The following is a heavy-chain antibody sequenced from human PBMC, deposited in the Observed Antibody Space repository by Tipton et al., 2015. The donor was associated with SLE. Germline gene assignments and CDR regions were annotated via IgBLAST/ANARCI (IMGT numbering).Heavy chain of an antibody. Sequence: TLSLTCTVSGGSITSGSYYWVWIRQPPGKGLEWIGRLHYSGRSYYNPSLKSRVTISLDTSRTQFSLKLTSVTAADTAIYYCARENSGNYLPPNYFDYWGQGTLVTVSS. CDR1: GGSITSGSYY. CDR3: ARENSGNYLPPNYFDY. J-gene: IGHJ4*02. V-gene: IGHV4-39*07. CDR2: LHYSGRS. D-gene: IGHD3-22*01.